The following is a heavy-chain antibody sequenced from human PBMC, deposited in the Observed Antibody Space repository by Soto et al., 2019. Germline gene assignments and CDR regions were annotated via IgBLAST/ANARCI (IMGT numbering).Heavy chain of an antibody. CDR2: ISAHNGNT. J-gene: IGHJ4*02. Sequence: QVHLVQSGAEVKKPGASVKVSCKGSGYGFTTYGITWVRQAPGQGLEWMAWISAHNGNTNYAQKLQGRVTVTRDTTPSTAYMEVRRLESDDTAGYYCAGGRYGDYWGQGALVTRSS. CDR3: AGGRYGDY. V-gene: IGHV1-18*01. D-gene: IGHD1-1*01. CDR1: GYGFTTYG.